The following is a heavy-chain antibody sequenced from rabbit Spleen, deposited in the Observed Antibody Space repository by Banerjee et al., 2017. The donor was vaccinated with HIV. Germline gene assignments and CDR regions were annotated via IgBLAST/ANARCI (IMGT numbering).Heavy chain of an antibody. J-gene: IGHJ4*01. CDR1: GFDFGTYY. Sequence: QSLEESGGDLVKPGGSLKLSCKASGFDFGTYYMSWVRQAPGKGLEWIGYIDPLFGITYYANWVNGRFSISRENAQNTVFLQMTSLTAADTATYFCARDGAGGSYFALWGQGTLVTVS. D-gene: IGHD8-1*01. CDR2: IDPLFGIT. V-gene: IGHV1S7*01. CDR3: ARDGAGGSYFAL.